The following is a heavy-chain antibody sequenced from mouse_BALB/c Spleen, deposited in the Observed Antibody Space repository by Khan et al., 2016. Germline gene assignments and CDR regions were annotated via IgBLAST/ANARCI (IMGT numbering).Heavy chain of an antibody. J-gene: IGHJ2*01. V-gene: IGHV5-9-3*01. CDR3: ARLSSY. CDR1: GFTFSSYA. Sequence: EVERVGSGGGLVKPGGSLKLSCAASGFTFSSYAMSWVRQAPEKRREWVATISSGGSYTYYPDSVKGRFTISRDNAKNTLYLHMRSLRSEDTAMYYCARLSSYWGQGTTLTVSS. CDR2: ISSGGSYT. D-gene: IGHD6-1*01.